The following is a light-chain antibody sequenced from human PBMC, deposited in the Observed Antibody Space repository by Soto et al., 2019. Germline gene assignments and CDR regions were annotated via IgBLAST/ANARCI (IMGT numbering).Light chain of an antibody. J-gene: IGKJ2*01. V-gene: IGKV3-15*01. Sequence: EIVMTQSPANLSVSPGERATLSCRASQTISSNLAWYQQKPGQAPRLLIHGASPRATGVPARFSGSGSGTEFTLTIRSLQSEDLAVYYCQQYHNWPPQYTFGQGNKLQIK. CDR2: GAS. CDR3: QQYHNWPPQYT. CDR1: QTISSN.